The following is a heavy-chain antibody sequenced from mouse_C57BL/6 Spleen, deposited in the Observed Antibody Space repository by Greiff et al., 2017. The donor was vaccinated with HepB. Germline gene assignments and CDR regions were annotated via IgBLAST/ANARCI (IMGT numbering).Heavy chain of an antibody. Sequence: EVQLVESGPELVKPGASVKMSCKASGYTFTDYNMHWVKQSHGKSLEWIGYINPNNGGTSYNQKFKGKATLTVNKSSSTAYMELRSLTSEDSAVYYCARSDYTPLFAYWGQGTLVTVSA. D-gene: IGHD2-12*01. CDR3: ARSDYTPLFAY. CDR1: GYTFTDYN. V-gene: IGHV1-22*01. CDR2: INPNNGGT. J-gene: IGHJ3*01.